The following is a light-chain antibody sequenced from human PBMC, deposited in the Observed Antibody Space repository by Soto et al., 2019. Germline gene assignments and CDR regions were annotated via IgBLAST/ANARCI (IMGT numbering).Light chain of an antibody. CDR1: SSDVGSYNR. Sequence: QSALTQPPSVSGSPGQSVTISCTGTSSDVGSYNRVSWYQQPPGTAPKLMIYEVTNRPSGVPDRFSGSKSGNTASLIISGLQAEDEADYYCASYTSSDIVVFGGGTQLTVL. V-gene: IGLV2-18*02. CDR3: ASYTSSDIVV. J-gene: IGLJ2*01. CDR2: EVT.